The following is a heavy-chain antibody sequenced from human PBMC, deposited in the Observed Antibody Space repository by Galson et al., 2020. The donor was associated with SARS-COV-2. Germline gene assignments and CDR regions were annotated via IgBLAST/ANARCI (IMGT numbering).Heavy chain of an antibody. J-gene: IGHJ6*03. CDR3: VRGAEERRIIVVVPYYYTYMDV. CDR1: GGSFKNYY. V-gene: IGHV4-34*01. D-gene: IGHD2-2*01. Sequence: SQTLSITCAVYGGSFKNYYWTWIRQSPGKGLQWIGEINHRGSTTYDPSLQGRVAMSVDTSKNQFSLRLSSVTAADTAVYYCVRGAEERRIIVVVPYYYTYMDVWGGGTAVTVSS. CDR2: INHRGST.